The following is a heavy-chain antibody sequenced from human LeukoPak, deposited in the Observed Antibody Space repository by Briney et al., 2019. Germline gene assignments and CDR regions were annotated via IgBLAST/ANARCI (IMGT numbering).Heavy chain of an antibody. CDR2: INHSGST. CDR3: ARDSPNTYYYDPNWFDP. Sequence: SETLSLTCAVYGGSFSGYYWSWIRQPPGKGLGWIGEINHSGSTNYNPSLKSRVTISVDTSKNQFSLKLSSVTAADTAVYYCARDSPNTYYYDPNWFDPWGQGTLVTVSS. D-gene: IGHD3-22*01. J-gene: IGHJ5*02. CDR1: GGSFSGYY. V-gene: IGHV4-34*01.